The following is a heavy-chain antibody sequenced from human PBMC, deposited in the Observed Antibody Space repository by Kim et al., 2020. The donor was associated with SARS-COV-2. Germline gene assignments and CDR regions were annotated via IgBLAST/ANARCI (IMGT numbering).Heavy chain of an antibody. V-gene: IGHV1-69*13. J-gene: IGHJ4*02. D-gene: IGHD1-26*01. CDR2: IIPIFGTA. CDR3: ADSGDIVGATTPYVS. Sequence: SVKVSCKASGGTFSSYAISWVRQAPGQGLEWMGGIIPIFGTANYAQKFQGRVTITADESTSTAYMELSSLRSEDTAVYYCADSGDIVGATTPYVSWGQGTLVTVSS. CDR1: GGTFSSYA.